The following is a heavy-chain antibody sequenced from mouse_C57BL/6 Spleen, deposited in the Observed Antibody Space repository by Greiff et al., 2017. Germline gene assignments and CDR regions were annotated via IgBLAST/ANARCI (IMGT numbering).Heavy chain of an antibody. CDR3: ARGSSTVVEDYYAMDY. D-gene: IGHD1-1*01. CDR1: GYTFTGYW. J-gene: IGHJ4*01. Sequence: VQLKESGAELMKPGASVKLSCKATGYTFTGYWIEWVKQRPGHGLEWIGEILPGSGSTNYNGKFKGKATLTADKSSSTAYMQLSSLTSEDSAVYFCARGSSTVVEDYYAMDYWGQGTSVTVSS. CDR2: ILPGSGST. V-gene: IGHV1-9*01.